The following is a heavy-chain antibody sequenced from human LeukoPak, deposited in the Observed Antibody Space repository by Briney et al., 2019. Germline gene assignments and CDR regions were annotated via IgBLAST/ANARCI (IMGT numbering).Heavy chain of an antibody. V-gene: IGHV3-66*02. D-gene: IGHD3-3*01. Sequence: GGSLRLSCAASGFTFSSYSMNWVRQAPGKGLEWVSVIYSGGSTYYADSVKGRFTISRDNSKNTLYLQMNSLRAEDTAVYYCARARSLLEWLLIDYWGQGTLVTVSS. CDR3: ARARSLLEWLLIDY. J-gene: IGHJ4*02. CDR1: GFTFSSYS. CDR2: IYSGGST.